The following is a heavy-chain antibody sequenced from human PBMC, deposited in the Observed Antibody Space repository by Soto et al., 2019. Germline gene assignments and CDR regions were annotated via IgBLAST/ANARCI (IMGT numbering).Heavy chain of an antibody. J-gene: IGHJ4*02. Sequence: QVQLVESGGGVVQPGRSLRLSCAASGFTFSSYGMHWVRQAPGKGLEWVAVISYDGSNKYYADSVKGRFTISRDNSKNTLYLQMNSLRAEDTAVYYCAKDRVYYDFGYWGQGPLVTVSS. CDR3: AKDRVYYDFGY. V-gene: IGHV3-30*18. CDR1: GFTFSSYG. D-gene: IGHD3-3*01. CDR2: ISYDGSNK.